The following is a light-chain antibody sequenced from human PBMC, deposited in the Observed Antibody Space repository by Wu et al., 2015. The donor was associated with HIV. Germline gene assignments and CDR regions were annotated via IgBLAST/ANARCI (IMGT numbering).Light chain of an antibody. CDR3: HQYNYWPPKSS. CDR1: QSVSNI. J-gene: IGKJ1*01. Sequence: EIVMTQSPATLSVSPGERVILSCRASQSVSNILAWYQQKPGQAPRLLIFGATTRATGIPDRFSGSGSGTNFTLTINRVQSEDFALYYCHQYNYWPPKSSFGQGTKVEIK. CDR2: GAT. V-gene: IGKV3D-15*01.